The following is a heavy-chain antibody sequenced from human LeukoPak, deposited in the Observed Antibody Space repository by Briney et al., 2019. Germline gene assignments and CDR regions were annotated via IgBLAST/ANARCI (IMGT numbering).Heavy chain of an antibody. Sequence: SETLSLTCPVPGGSISSYYWSWFRQPPGKGLEWIGYIYYSGSTNYNPSPKSRVTISVDTSKNHCSLKLSSVTATDTAVYYCARGGSRRDGYHFFDYWGQGTLVTVSS. D-gene: IGHD5-24*01. J-gene: IGHJ4*02. V-gene: IGHV4-59*01. CDR2: IYYSGST. CDR3: ARGGSRRDGYHFFDY. CDR1: GGSISSYY.